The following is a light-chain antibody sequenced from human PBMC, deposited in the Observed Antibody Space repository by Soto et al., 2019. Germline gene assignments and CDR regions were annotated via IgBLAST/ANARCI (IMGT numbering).Light chain of an antibody. Sequence: EIVLTQSPVPLSLSPGERATLSCRASQSVRTYLAWYQVKPGQAPRLLIYDASRRASGVPARFSGSGSGTDFTLTISSLVPEDFAVYYCQQYGSSPLTFGGGTKVEIK. V-gene: IGKV3-20*01. J-gene: IGKJ4*01. CDR1: QSVRTY. CDR3: QQYGSSPLT. CDR2: DAS.